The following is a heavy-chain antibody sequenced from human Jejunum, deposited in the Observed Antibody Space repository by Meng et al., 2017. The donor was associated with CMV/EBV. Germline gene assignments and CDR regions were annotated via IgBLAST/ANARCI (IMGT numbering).Heavy chain of an antibody. D-gene: IGHD3-10*01. V-gene: IGHV3-21*01. CDR2: ISSSSSSDYI. Sequence: TFTMSTMNWVRQAPGKGLEWVSSISSSSSSDYIYYADSVKGRFTISRDNTKNSLYLQMNTLRVEDTAVYYCARDYGSGTTGDFDYWGQGTLVTVSS. CDR1: TFTMST. J-gene: IGHJ4*02. CDR3: ARDYGSGTTGDFDY.